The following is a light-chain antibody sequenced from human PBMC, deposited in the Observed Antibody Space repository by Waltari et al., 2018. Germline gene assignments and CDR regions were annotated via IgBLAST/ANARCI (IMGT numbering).Light chain of an antibody. V-gene: IGKV1-9*01. Sequence: DIQLTQSPSFLSASVGDRVTITCRASQAISSYLAWYQKKPGKAPEVLISAASTLQSGVPSRFSGSGSGKEFTLTISSLQSEDFATYYCQQLNSYPLTFGGGTKVQIK. CDR2: AAS. CDR3: QQLNSYPLT. J-gene: IGKJ4*01. CDR1: QAISSY.